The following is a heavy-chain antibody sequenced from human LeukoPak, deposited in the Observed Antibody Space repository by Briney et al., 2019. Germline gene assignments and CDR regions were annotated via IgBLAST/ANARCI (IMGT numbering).Heavy chain of an antibody. D-gene: IGHD4-17*01. CDR1: GYTFTSYG. Sequence: ASVKVSCKASGYTFTSYGINWVRQAPGQGLEWVGWISAYNGNTNYAQKLQGRVTMTTDTSTSTAYMELRSLRSDDTAVYYCARGRKRRDYGDYYFDYWGQGTLVTVSS. V-gene: IGHV1-18*01. CDR2: ISAYNGNT. CDR3: ARGRKRRDYGDYYFDY. J-gene: IGHJ4*02.